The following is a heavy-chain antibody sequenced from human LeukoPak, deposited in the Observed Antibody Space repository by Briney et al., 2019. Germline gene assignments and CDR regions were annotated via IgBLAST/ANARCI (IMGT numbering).Heavy chain of an antibody. Sequence: PSETLSLTCTGSGGSISSRSYYWRWLRQPPGKGLEWNASSYYSGCAYNIPSLDSIITVSVHRSAYQVSMRLRSAPAADTAVYYCADEYCSSTSCYPFFDYWGQGTLVTVCS. V-gene: IGHV4-39*01. J-gene: IGHJ4*02. D-gene: IGHD2-2*01. CDR3: ADEYCSSTSCYPFFDY. CDR2: SYYSGCA. CDR1: GGSISSRSYY.